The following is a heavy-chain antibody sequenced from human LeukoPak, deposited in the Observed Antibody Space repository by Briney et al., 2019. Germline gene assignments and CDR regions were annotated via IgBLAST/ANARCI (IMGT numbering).Heavy chain of an antibody. Sequence: GGSLRLSCAASGFTFSSYAMHWVRQAPGKGLEYVSAISSNGGSTYYANSVKGRFTISRDNSKNTLYLQMGSLRAEDMAVYYCARRDGYFTFDYWGQETLVTVSS. CDR2: ISSNGGST. CDR3: ARRDGYFTFDY. D-gene: IGHD5-24*01. CDR1: GFTFSSYA. J-gene: IGHJ4*02. V-gene: IGHV3-64*01.